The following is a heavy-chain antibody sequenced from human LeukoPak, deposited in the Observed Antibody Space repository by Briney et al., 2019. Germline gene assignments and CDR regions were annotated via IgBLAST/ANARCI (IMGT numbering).Heavy chain of an antibody. CDR2: IYHSGST. CDR3: ARDTLTKYSSSWYSAQPFDY. Sequence: SETLSLTCTVSGYSISSGYYWGWIRQPPGKGLEWIGSIYHSGSTYYNPSLKSRVTISVDTSKNQFSLKLSSVTAADTAVYYCARDTLTKYSSSWYSAQPFDYWGQGILVTVSS. CDR1: GYSISSGYY. V-gene: IGHV4-38-2*02. D-gene: IGHD6-13*01. J-gene: IGHJ4*02.